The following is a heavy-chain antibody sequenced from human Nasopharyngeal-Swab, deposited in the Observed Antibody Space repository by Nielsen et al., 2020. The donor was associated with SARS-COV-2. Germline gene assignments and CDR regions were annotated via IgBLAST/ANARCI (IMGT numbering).Heavy chain of an antibody. V-gene: IGHV1-69*13. CDR1: GGTFSSYA. CDR2: IIPIFGTA. J-gene: IGHJ4*02. Sequence: SLKVSCKASGGTFSSYAISWVRQAPGQGLEWMGGIIPIFGTANYAQKFQGRVTITADESTSAAYMELSSLRSEDTAVYYCARGSTVVTPVDYWGQGTLVTVSS. D-gene: IGHD4-23*01. CDR3: ARGSTVVTPVDY.